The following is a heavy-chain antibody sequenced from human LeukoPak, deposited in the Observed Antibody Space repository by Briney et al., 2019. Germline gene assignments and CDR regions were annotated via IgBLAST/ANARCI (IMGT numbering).Heavy chain of an antibody. CDR3: ARSHTHGGRDWLDP. Sequence: GGSLRLSCAASGFTFSSHWMHWVRQAPGKGLVWVSRINSDGSSTTYADSVKGRLTISRDNAKNTLYLQMNSLRAEDTALYYCARSHTHGGRDWLDPWGQGTLVTVSS. CDR1: GFTFSSHW. D-gene: IGHD3-16*01. J-gene: IGHJ5*02. V-gene: IGHV3-74*01. CDR2: INSDGSST.